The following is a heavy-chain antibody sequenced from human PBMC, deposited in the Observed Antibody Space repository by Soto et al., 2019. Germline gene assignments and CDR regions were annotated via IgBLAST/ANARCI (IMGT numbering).Heavy chain of an antibody. Sequence: QVHLVESGGGVVQPGRSLRLSCAASGFTFSTYGMHWVRQAPGKGLEWVAAISYDGSDKYYGDSVKGRFTISRDNSRNTLYLQMNSLRAEDTAVYYCAKTPWERYYSHCFDYWGQGNLVTVSS. J-gene: IGHJ4*02. V-gene: IGHV3-30*18. CDR3: AKTPWERYYSHCFDY. CDR2: ISYDGSDK. D-gene: IGHD1-26*01. CDR1: GFTFSTYG.